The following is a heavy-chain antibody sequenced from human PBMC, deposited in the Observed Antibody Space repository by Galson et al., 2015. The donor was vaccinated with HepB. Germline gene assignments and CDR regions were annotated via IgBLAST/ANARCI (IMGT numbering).Heavy chain of an antibody. V-gene: IGHV3-23*01. CDR3: AKSAAPEDTAMVTSYYYYYYMDV. CDR1: GFTFSSYA. CDR2: ISGSGGST. Sequence: SLRLSCAASGFTFSSYAMSWVRQAPGKGLEWVSAISGSGGSTYYADSVKGRFTTSRDNSKNTLYLQMNSLRAEDTAVYYCAKSAAPEDTAMVTSYYYYYYMDVWGKGTTVTVSS. D-gene: IGHD5-18*01. J-gene: IGHJ6*03.